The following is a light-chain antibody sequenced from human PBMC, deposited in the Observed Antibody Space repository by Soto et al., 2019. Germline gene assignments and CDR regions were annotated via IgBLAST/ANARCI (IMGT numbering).Light chain of an antibody. J-gene: IGLJ2*01. CDR1: SSDVGSYNL. V-gene: IGLV2-23*03. Sequence: QSALTQPPSVSGSPGQSIAISCTGTSSDVGSYNLVSWYQQHPGKAPKLMIYEGGKRPSGVSDRFSGSKSGNTASLTISGLQAEDEADYYCCSYAGSSTFVVFGGGTQLTVL. CDR2: EGG. CDR3: CSYAGSSTFVV.